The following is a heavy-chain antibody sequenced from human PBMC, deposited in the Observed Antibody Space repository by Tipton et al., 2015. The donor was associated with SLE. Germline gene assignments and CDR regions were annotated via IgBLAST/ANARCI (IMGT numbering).Heavy chain of an antibody. V-gene: IGHV4-61*05. J-gene: IGHJ4*02. Sequence: TLSLTCTVSGGSISRSYYYWGWIRQPPGKGLEWIGYIYYSGSTNYNPSLKSRVTISVDTSKNQFSLKLSSVTAADTAVYYCARERGFLGVPHYFDYWGQGTLVTVSS. CDR2: IYYSGST. CDR3: ARERGFLGVPHYFDY. CDR1: GGSISRSYYY. D-gene: IGHD2-15*01.